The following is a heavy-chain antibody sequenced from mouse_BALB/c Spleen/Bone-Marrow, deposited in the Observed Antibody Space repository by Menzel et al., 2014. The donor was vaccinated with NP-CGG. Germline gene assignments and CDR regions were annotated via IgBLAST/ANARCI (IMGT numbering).Heavy chain of an antibody. CDR3: ARGGLLRAMDY. V-gene: IGHV1-20*02. Sequence: VYLKHSRPGLVTAAASVKISCKASGYSFTGSFMNWVIQNHVKNLAWIGRINPYNGDTFYNQKFKGKATLTVDKSSSTAHMELRSLASEDSAVYYCARGGLLRAMDYWGQGTSVTVSS. CDR2: INPYNGDT. CDR1: GYSFTGSF. D-gene: IGHD2-3*01. J-gene: IGHJ4*01.